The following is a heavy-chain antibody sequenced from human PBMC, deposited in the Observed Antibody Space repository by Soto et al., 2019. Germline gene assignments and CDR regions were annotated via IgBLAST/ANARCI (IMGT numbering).Heavy chain of an antibody. CDR2: ISGSGGST. Sequence: PGGSLILSCAASGFTFSSYAMSWVRQAPGKGLEWVSAISGSGGSTYYADSVKGRFTISRDNSKNTLYLQMNSLRAEDTAVYYCAKDMGIAAAGLPIDYWGQGTLVTVSS. D-gene: IGHD6-13*01. CDR1: GFTFSSYA. J-gene: IGHJ4*02. V-gene: IGHV3-23*01. CDR3: AKDMGIAAAGLPIDY.